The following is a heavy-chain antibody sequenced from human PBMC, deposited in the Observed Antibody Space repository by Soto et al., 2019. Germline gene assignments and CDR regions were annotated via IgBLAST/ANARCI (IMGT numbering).Heavy chain of an antibody. CDR3: ARHQEILGVVVGYHHWLIAV. D-gene: IGHD2-2*01. V-gene: IGHV4-59*08. J-gene: IGHJ6*02. CDR1: GGSIGSYY. Sequence: SETLSLTCTISGGSIGSYYWSWIRQPPEKGLEWIGYVYYTASTTSYNPSLESRVTISVDTSKNHFSLQLSSLTAAHTALYYWARHQEILGVVVGYHHWLIAVWARGTTVTVS. CDR2: VYYTAST.